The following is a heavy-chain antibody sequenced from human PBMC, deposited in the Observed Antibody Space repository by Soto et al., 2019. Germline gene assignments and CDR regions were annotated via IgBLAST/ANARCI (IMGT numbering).Heavy chain of an antibody. CDR1: GFTFSSYA. CDR2: ISGSGGST. D-gene: IGHD2-2*02. V-gene: IGHV3-23*01. Sequence: WSLRLSCAASGFTFSSYAMSWVRQAPGKGLECVSAISGSGGSTYYADSVKGRFTISRDNSKNTLYLQMNSLRAEDTAVYYCAKDLPRYCSSTSCYKSNDAFDIRGQGTMVTV. CDR3: AKDLPRYCSSTSCYKSNDAFDI. J-gene: IGHJ3*02.